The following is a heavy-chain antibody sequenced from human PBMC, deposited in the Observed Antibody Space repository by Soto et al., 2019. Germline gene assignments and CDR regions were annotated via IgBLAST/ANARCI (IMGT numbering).Heavy chain of an antibody. Sequence: GESLKISCAASGFTVSTKYMSWVRQAPGKGLECVSVIYGGGGTYYTDSVKGRFTISRDNSKNTLYLQMNSLRAEDTAVYYCAKGIRKFDYWGQGTLVTVSS. CDR3: AKGIRKFDY. V-gene: IGHV3-66*01. D-gene: IGHD5-18*01. CDR1: GFTVSTKY. CDR2: IYGGGGT. J-gene: IGHJ4*02.